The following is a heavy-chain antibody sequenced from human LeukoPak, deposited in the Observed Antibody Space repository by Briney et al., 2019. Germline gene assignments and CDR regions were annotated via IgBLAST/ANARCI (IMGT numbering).Heavy chain of an antibody. V-gene: IGHV4-59*08. CDR3: ARQYSSSWIDY. J-gene: IGHJ4*02. CDR1: GGSISSYY. D-gene: IGHD6-13*01. Sequence: SETLSLTCTVSGGSISSYYWSWVRQPPGKGLEWIGYIYYSGSTNYNPSLKSRVTISVDTSKNQFSLKLSSVTAADTAVYYCARQYSSSWIDYWGQGTLVTVSS. CDR2: IYYSGST.